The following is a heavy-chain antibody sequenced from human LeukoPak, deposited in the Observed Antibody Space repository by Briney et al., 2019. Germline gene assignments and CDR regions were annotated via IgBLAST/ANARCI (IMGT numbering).Heavy chain of an antibody. CDR2: ISAGNGNT. D-gene: IGHD3-22*01. V-gene: IGHV1-3*01. CDR3: ARVTLYDSSGYLAYFYYYGMDV. J-gene: IGHJ6*02. CDR1: GYTFTSYA. Sequence: ASVKVSCKASGYTFTSYAIHWVRQAPGQRLEWMGWISAGNGNTKYSQNFQGRVTFISNTSATTAFMELSSLRSEDAAVYYCARVTLYDSSGYLAYFYYYGMDVWGQGTTVTVSS.